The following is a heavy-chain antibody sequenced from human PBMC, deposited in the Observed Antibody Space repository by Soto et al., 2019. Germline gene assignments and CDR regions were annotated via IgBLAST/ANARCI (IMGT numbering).Heavy chain of an antibody. D-gene: IGHD6-19*01. CDR3: ARGRGWLFDI. Sequence: EVQLVESGGDLVQPGGSLRLSCVASAFSSSTSWMSWFRQAPGKGPEWVAIIRQDGCEKYYVESVKGRFTISRDSAKDSLSLQMNSLRVEDTAVYYCARGRGWLFDIWGPGTQVTVSS. CDR2: IRQDGCEK. V-gene: IGHV3-7*01. CDR1: AFSSSTSW. J-gene: IGHJ4*02.